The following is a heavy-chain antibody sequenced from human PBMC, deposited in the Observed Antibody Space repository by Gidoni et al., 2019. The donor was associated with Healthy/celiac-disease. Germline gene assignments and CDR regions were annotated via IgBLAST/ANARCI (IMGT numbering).Heavy chain of an antibody. Sequence: EVQLVESGGGLVQPGGSLRLSCAASGFTFSSYSMNWVRQAPGKGLEWVSYISSSSSTIYYADSVKGRFTISRDNAKNSLYLQMNSLRDEDTAVYYCARDLADCSGGSCYSLDYWGQGTLVTVSS. V-gene: IGHV3-48*02. CDR1: GFTFSSYS. D-gene: IGHD2-15*01. CDR3: ARDLADCSGGSCYSLDY. CDR2: ISSSSSTI. J-gene: IGHJ4*02.